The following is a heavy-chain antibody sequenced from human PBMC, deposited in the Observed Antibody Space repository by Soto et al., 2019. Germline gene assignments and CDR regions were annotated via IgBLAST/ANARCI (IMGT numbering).Heavy chain of an antibody. J-gene: IGHJ3*01. CDR3: VERSFDL. CDR1: GGSFSAYY. V-gene: IGHV4-34*01. CDR2: INHSGRT. Sequence: PSETLSLTCAVYGGSFSAYYWNWVRQPPGKGLEWIGEINHSGRTNYSPSLRSRVTMSLHTSNNQFSLKLNSVTAADTAIYYCVERSFDLWGQGXKVTV. D-gene: IGHD6-25*01.